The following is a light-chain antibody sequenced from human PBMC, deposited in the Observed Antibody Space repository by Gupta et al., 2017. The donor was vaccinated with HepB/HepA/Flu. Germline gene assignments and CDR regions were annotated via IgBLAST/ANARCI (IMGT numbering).Light chain of an antibody. CDR1: QSVLYSSNNKNY. CDR2: WAS. V-gene: IGKV4-1*01. CDR3: QQYYSTPRT. Sequence: DIVMTQPPDSLAVSLGERATINCKSSQSVLYSSNNKNYLAWYQQKPGQPPKLLIYWASTRESGVPDRFSGSGSGTDFTLTISSLQAEDMAVYYCQQYYSTPRTFGQGTKVEIK. J-gene: IGKJ1*01.